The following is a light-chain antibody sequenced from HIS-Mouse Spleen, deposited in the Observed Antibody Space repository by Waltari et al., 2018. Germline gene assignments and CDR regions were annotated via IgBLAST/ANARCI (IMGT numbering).Light chain of an antibody. Sequence: QSALTQPASVSGSPGQSITISCTATRSDVGSCDLVSWYQQPPGKAPKLMIYEGSKRPSGVSNRFSGSKSGNTASLTISGLQAEDEADYYCCSYAGSSTLVFGGGTKLTVL. V-gene: IGLV2-23*01. CDR1: RSDVGSCDL. J-gene: IGLJ3*02. CDR2: EGS. CDR3: CSYAGSSTLV.